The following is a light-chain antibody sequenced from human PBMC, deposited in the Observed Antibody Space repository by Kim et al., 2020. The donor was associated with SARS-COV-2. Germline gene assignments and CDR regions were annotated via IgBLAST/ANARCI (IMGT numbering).Light chain of an antibody. V-gene: IGLV2-14*03. CDR3: NSYIDTNTLL. Sequence: WITSSCPGTSRYIVCYNYVSWYQQYPGKAPKLMIYDVTERPSGISNLFSGSKSGNTASLTISELQAEYEAHYYCNSYIDTNTLLFGGGTQLTVL. CDR1: SRYIVCYNY. J-gene: IGLJ2*01. CDR2: DVT.